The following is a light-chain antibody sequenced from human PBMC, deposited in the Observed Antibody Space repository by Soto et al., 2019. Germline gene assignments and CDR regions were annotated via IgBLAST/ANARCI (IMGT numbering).Light chain of an antibody. J-gene: IGKJ3*01. CDR1: QSVGSS. CDR3: QQRNNWPLIFT. CDR2: DAS. V-gene: IGKV3-11*01. Sequence: EVVLTQSPATLSLSLGERATLSCRASQSVGSSLAWYQQVPGRAPRLLIFDASNRATGIPARFSGSGSGTDFTLTISSLEPEDFAIYYCQQRNNWPLIFTFGPGTRVDIK.